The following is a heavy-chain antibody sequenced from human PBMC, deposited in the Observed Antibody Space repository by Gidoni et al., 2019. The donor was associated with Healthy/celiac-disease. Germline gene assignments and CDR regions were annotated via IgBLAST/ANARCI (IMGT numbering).Heavy chain of an antibody. V-gene: IGHV3-21*01. Sequence: EVQLVESGGGLVKPGGSLRLSCAASGFTFSSYSMNWVLQAPGKGLEWVSSISSSSSYRYYADSVKGRFTISRDNAKNSLYLQMNSLRAEDTAVYYCARDTRIVVVPAATLNYYYGMDVWGQGTTVTVSS. CDR1: GFTFSSYS. CDR2: ISSSSSYR. D-gene: IGHD2-2*01. CDR3: ARDTRIVVVPAATLNYYYGMDV. J-gene: IGHJ6*02.